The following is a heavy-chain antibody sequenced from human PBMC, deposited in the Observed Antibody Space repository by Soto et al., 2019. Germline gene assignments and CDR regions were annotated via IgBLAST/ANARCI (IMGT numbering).Heavy chain of an antibody. CDR3: ARDREIATITPNDAFDI. CDR1: GGTFSSYA. V-gene: IGHV1-69*01. J-gene: IGHJ3*02. Sequence: QVQLVQSGAGVKKPGSSVKVSCKASGGTFSSYAISWVRQAPGQGLEWMGGIIPIFGTANYAQKFQGRVTITADESTSTAYMELSSLRSEDTAVYYCARDREIATITPNDAFDIWGQGTMVTVSS. D-gene: IGHD5-12*01. CDR2: IIPIFGTA.